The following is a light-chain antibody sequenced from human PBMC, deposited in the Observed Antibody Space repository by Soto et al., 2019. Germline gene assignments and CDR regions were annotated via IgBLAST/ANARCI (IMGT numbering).Light chain of an antibody. CDR3: TSYAGGNNV. Sequence: QSALTQPPSASGSPGQSVTISCTGTSSDVGGYNYVSWYQQHPGKVPKLMVYEVNKRPSGVPDRFSGSKSGNTASLTVSGLQAEDEAGYYCTSYAGGNNVFGTGTKVTVL. CDR1: SSDVGGYNY. J-gene: IGLJ1*01. V-gene: IGLV2-8*01. CDR2: EVN.